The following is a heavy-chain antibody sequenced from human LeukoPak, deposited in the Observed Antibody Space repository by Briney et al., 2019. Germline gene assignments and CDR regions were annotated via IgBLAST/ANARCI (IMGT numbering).Heavy chain of an antibody. D-gene: IGHD6-19*01. J-gene: IGHJ4*02. V-gene: IGHV3-30-3*01. CDR3: ARGPYTSVSKYFDY. CDR1: GFTFNSYS. CDR2: ISDDETYK. Sequence: GGSLRLSCAASGFTFNSYSMHWVRQAPGKGLEWVTAISDDETYKFYADSVKGRFTISRDNAKNSLYLQINSLRAEDTAVYYCARGPYTSVSKYFDYWGQGTLVTVSS.